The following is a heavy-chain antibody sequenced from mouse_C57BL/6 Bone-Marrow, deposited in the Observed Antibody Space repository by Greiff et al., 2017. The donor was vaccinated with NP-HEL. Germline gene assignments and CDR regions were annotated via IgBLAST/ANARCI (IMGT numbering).Heavy chain of an antibody. CDR2: ISNLAYSI. J-gene: IGHJ1*03. CDR1: GFTFSDYG. Sequence: EVKLQESGGGLVQPGGSLKLSCAASGFTFSDYGMAWVRQAPRKGPEWVAFISNLAYSIYYADTVTGRFTISRENAKNTLYLEMSSLRSEDTAMYYCARHNYYGSRYFDVWGTGTTVTVSS. D-gene: IGHD1-1*01. CDR3: ARHNYYGSRYFDV. V-gene: IGHV5-15*01.